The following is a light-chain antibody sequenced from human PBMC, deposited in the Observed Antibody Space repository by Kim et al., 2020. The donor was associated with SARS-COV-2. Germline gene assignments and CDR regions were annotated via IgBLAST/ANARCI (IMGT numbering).Light chain of an antibody. J-gene: IGLJ3*02. CDR3: AAWDDSLSGWV. V-gene: IGLV1-47*01. CDR1: SSNIGRNY. CDR2: RND. Sequence: GRRVTISCSGSSSNIGRNYVYWYQQFPGTAPKLLIYRNDERPSGIPDRFSGSKSGTSGSLAISGIRSEDEADYYCAAWDDSLSGWVFGGGTQLTVL.